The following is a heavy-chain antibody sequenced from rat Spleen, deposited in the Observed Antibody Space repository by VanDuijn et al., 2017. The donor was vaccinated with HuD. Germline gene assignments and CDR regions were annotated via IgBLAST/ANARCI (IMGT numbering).Heavy chain of an antibody. CDR3: TRYYEGYVMDV. CDR1: GFTFDDYG. CDR2: INWGGSST. V-gene: IGHV5-29*01. D-gene: IGHD1-12*01. J-gene: IGHJ4*01. Sequence: EVQLVESGGGLVQPGRSLKLSCAASGFTFDDYGMAWVRQAPTNGLEWVASINWGGSSTYYPDNVKGRFTISRDNAKNALYLQMNNLRSEDTAIYYCTRYYEGYVMDVWGQGASVTVSS.